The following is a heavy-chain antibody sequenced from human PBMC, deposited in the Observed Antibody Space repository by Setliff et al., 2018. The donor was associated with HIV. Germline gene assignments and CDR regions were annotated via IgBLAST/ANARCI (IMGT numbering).Heavy chain of an antibody. V-gene: IGHV3-11*04. CDR3: ARRAYCSSTTCFDN. Sequence: GGSLRLSCAASGFTFTDYYMSWVRQAPGKGLEWLSYINLGGDGTYYADSVKGRSSVSRDTSKNTLYLQMNSLRAEDTAVYYCARRAYCSSTTCFDNWGQGTLVTVSS. J-gene: IGHJ4*02. D-gene: IGHD2-2*01. CDR1: GFTFTDYY. CDR2: INLGGDGT.